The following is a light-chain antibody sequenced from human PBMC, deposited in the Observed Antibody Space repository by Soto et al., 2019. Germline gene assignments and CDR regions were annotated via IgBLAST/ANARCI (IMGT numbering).Light chain of an antibody. CDR1: QGVNRW. V-gene: IGKV1-12*01. CDR2: AAS. CDR3: QQVKTHPHT. Sequence: DIQMTQSPSSVSASVGDTVTVTCRASQGVNRWLVWYQQKPGKPPSLLLYAASTLQPGVPSRFSGSGSDTSFTLTISSLQPEDVATYFCQQVKTHPHTFGQGTKVELK. J-gene: IGKJ2*01.